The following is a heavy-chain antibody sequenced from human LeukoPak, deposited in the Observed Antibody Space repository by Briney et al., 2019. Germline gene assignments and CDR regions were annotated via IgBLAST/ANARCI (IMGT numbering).Heavy chain of an antibody. V-gene: IGHV3-30*18. CDR1: GSSVSSYG. Sequence: PTGPCLSLAWAPAGSSVSSYGTGWGRQAPRGRLGWVAVILYFGSNKYHADPVKRRFTIYRDNYKHTLYLQMNSLRAEHTRVYHCEKDTLLGAYWYFDLWGRGTLVTVSS. CDR3: EKDTLLGAYWYFDL. CDR2: ILYFGSNK. D-gene: IGHD3-16*01. J-gene: IGHJ2*01.